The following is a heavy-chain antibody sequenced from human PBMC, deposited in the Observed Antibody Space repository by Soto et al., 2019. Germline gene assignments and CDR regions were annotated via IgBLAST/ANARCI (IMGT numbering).Heavy chain of an antibody. CDR1: GGSISSGGYY. Sequence: SETLSLTCTVSGGSISSGGYYWSWIRQHPGKGLEWIGYIYHSGTTYYNPSLKSRVTISVDTSKNQFSLKLTSVTAADTAVYYCARIRLLWFGESETPNWFDPWGQGTLVTVSS. CDR2: IYHSGTT. J-gene: IGHJ5*02. V-gene: IGHV4-31*03. D-gene: IGHD3-10*01. CDR3: ARIRLLWFGESETPNWFDP.